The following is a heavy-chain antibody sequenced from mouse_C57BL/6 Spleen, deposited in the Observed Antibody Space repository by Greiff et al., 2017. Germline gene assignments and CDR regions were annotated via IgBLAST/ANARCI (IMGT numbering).Heavy chain of an antibody. CDR2: IRSKSNNYAT. V-gene: IGHV10-1*01. CDR3: VRQDLLLYYFDY. Sequence: EVQRVESGGGLVQPKGSLKLSCAASGFSFNTYAMNWVRQAPGKGLEWVARIRSKSNNYATYYADSVKDRFTISRDDSESMLYLQMNNLKTEDTAMYYCVRQDLLLYYFDYWGQGTTLTVSS. J-gene: IGHJ2*01. CDR1: GFSFNTYA.